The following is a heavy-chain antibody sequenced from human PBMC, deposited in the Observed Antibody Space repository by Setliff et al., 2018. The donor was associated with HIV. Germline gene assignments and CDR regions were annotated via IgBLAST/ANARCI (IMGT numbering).Heavy chain of an antibody. CDR3: ARVGYHGSGRYSFDY. CDR1: GGSISSGSYY. J-gene: IGHJ4*02. V-gene: IGHV4-61*09. D-gene: IGHD3-10*01. Sequence: SCTVSGGSISSGSYYWSWIRQPAGKGLEWIGHIHTSGSTKYNPSLKSRVTISANTSKNQFSLNLSSVTAAETAVYYCARVGYHGSGRYSFDYWGQGTLVTVS. CDR2: IHTSGST.